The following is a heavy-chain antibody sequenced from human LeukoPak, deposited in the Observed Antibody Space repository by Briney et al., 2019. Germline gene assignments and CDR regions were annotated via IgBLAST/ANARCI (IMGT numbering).Heavy chain of an antibody. CDR3: AKGSSGWRRHLDY. CDR1: GFTFDDYA. V-gene: IGHV3-9*01. Sequence: GGSLRLSCAASGFTFDDYAMHWVRQAPGKGLEWVSAISWNSGSIGYADSVKGRFTISRDNAKNSLYLQMNRLRAEDTAVYYCAKGSSGWRRHLDYWRERTLVTVCS. J-gene: IGHJ4*02. CDR2: ISWNSGSI. D-gene: IGHD6-19*01.